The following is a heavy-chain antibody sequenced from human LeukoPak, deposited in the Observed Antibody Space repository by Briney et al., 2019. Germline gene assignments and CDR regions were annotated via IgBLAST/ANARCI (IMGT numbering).Heavy chain of an antibody. CDR2: INHSGST. CDR1: GGSFSGYY. V-gene: IGHV4-34*01. CDR3: ARGVGANSAADY. J-gene: IGHJ4*02. D-gene: IGHD1-26*01. Sequence: SETLSLTCAVYGGSFSGYYWSWIRQPPGKGLEWIGEINHSGSTNYNPSLKSRVTISVDTSKNQFSLQLNSVIPEDTAVYYCARGVGANSAADYWGQGTLVTVSS.